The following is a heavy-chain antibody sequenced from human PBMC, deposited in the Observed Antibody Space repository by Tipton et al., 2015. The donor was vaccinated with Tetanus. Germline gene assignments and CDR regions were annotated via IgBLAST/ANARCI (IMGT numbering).Heavy chain of an antibody. V-gene: IGHV4-59*01. D-gene: IGHD2-15*01. CDR1: GGSLSGYY. CDR2: NYYSGSA. J-gene: IGHJ5*02. CDR3: ARDRHYCRGGNCYQDWFDP. Sequence: TLSLTCTVSGGSLSGYYWNWIRQSPGKGLEWIGYNYYSGSAIYNPSLKSRVTISLDTSKNQISLRLNSVTAADTAVYYCARDRHYCRGGNCYQDWFDPWGQGTLVTVSS.